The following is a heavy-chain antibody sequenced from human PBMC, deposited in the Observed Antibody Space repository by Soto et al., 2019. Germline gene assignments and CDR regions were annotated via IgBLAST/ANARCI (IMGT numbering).Heavy chain of an antibody. J-gene: IGHJ3*02. D-gene: IGHD5-12*01. CDR2: IIPIFGTA. CDR3: ARKRDGYNYDAFDI. CDR1: GGTFSSYA. Sequence: SVKVSCKASGGTFSSYAISWVRQAPGQGLEWMGGIIPIFGTANYAQKFQGRVTITADESTSTAYMELSSLRSEDTAVYYCARKRDGYNYDAFDIWGQGTMVTVSS. V-gene: IGHV1-69*13.